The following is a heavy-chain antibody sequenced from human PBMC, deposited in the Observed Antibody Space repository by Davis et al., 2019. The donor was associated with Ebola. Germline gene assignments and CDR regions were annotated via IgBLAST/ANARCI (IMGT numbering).Heavy chain of an antibody. CDR2: VYHTGST. V-gene: IGHV4-38-2*01. CDR3: ARVVNTYYYDSGSYMFDY. J-gene: IGHJ4*02. D-gene: IGHD3-10*01. Sequence: SETLSLTCDVSDYSITNNYYWGWIRQPPGQGLEWIGSVYHTGSTYYNPSLKSRVTISVDTSKNQFSLKLRSVTATDTAVYYCARVVNTYYYDSGSYMFDYWGQGTQVTVSS. CDR1: DYSITNNYY.